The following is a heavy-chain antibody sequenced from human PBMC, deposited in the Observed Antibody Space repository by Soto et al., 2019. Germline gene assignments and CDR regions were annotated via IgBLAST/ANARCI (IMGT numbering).Heavy chain of an antibody. J-gene: IGHJ4*02. D-gene: IGHD5-12*01. Sequence: ASVNVSCKSSGGSFSNFCISWVRQAPGQGLEWMGGIVPVFGRPNYAQRFRGRLTITADESTSTGYMELISLRSDDTAVYYCAREGSGYNFWGQGTQVTVSS. V-gene: IGHV1-69*13. CDR2: IVPVFGRP. CDR1: GGSFSNFC. CDR3: AREGSGYNF.